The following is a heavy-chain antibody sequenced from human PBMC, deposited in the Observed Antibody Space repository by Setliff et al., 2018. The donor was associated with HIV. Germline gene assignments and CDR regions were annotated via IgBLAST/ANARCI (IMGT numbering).Heavy chain of an antibody. CDR3: ARATPGGTYFPYNFDY. CDR2: IFYSGST. Sequence: PSETLSLTCTVSGGSISSDSYYWGWIRQPPGKRLEWIGSIFYSGSTNFNPSLESRVTISVDTSKNQFSLKLSSVTAADTAIYYCARATPGGTYFPYNFDYWGQGSLVTVSS. V-gene: IGHV4-39*07. J-gene: IGHJ4*02. CDR1: GGSISSDSYY. D-gene: IGHD1-26*01.